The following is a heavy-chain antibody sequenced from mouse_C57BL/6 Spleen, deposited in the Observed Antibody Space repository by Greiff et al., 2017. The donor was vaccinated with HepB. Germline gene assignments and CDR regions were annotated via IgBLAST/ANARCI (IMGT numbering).Heavy chain of an antibody. V-gene: IGHV14-4*01. D-gene: IGHD2-4*01. CDR3: TAIYYDYDGAY. CDR1: GFNIKDDY. CDR2: IDPENGDT. J-gene: IGHJ3*01. Sequence: EVQLQQSGAELVRPGASVKLSCTASGFNIKDDYMHWVKQRPEQGLEWIGWIDPENGDTEYASKFQGKATITADTSSNTAYLQRSSLTSEDTAVDYCTAIYYDYDGAYWGQGTLVTVSA.